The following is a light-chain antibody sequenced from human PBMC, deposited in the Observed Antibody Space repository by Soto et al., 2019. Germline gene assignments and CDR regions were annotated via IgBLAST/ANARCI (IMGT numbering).Light chain of an antibody. CDR2: DVS. Sequence: QSALTQPRSVSGTPGQSVTISCTGTSRDVGGYNFVSWYQQHPGKAPKLMLYDVSKRRSGVPDRFSGSKSGNTASLTISWLQAEEEADYYCCSYAGSYTLVFGGGTKLTVL. J-gene: IGLJ2*01. V-gene: IGLV2-11*01. CDR1: SRDVGGYNF. CDR3: CSYAGSYTLV.